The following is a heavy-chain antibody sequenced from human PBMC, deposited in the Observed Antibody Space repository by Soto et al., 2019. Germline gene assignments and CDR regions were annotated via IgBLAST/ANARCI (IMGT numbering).Heavy chain of an antibody. Sequence: EVQLVESGGGLVQPGRSLRLSCAASGFTFDDYAMHWVRQAPGKGLEWVSGISWNSGSIVYADSVKGRFTISRDNXXNSLYLQMHSLRAEDTALYYCATDSEIREGNYFDFWGQGTLVTVSS. V-gene: IGHV3-9*01. CDR3: ATDSEIREGNYFDF. J-gene: IGHJ4*02. D-gene: IGHD3-10*01. CDR2: ISWNSGSI. CDR1: GFTFDDYA.